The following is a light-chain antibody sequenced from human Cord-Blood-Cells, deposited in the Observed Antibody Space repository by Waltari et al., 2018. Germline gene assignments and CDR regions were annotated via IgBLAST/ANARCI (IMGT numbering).Light chain of an antibody. CDR3: QQYNSYSPT. J-gene: IGKJ1*01. V-gene: IGKV1-5*01. Sequence: DIQMTQSPSTLSASVGDRVTITCRASQSLSSWLAWYQQKPGKAPDLLIYDASSLESGVPSRFSGSGSGTEFTLTISSLQPDDFATYYCQQYNSYSPTFGQGAKVEIK. CDR1: QSLSSW. CDR2: DAS.